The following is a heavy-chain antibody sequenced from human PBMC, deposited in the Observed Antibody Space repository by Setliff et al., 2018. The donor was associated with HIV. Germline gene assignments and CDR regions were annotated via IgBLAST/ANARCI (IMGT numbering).Heavy chain of an antibody. CDR2: SNPNGGAT. Sequence: ASVKVSCKASGYTFTDFHIHWVRQAPGQGLEWMGWSNPNGGATHYAQMFRDSVIMTRATSISTVYIRLISLKSDDTAVYYCARISPTLDYWGQGTLVTVSS. V-gene: IGHV1-2*02. CDR3: ARISPTLDY. J-gene: IGHJ4*02. CDR1: GYTFTDFH.